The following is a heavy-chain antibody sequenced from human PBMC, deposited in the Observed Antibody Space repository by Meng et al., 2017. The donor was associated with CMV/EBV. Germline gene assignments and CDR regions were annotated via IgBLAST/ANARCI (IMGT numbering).Heavy chain of an antibody. CDR3: VRDHDWGADY. V-gene: IGHV1-2*02. Sequence: QVQLVESGSEVKNPGASVKVSCKTSGYSFSDHYLHWVRQAPGQGLEWMGWLHPNSGGTNYAQNFQGRVTMTRDTSISTTYMELSSLTSDDTAIYFCVRDHDWGADYRGQGTLVTVSS. D-gene: IGHD3-16*01. CDR1: GYSFSDHY. J-gene: IGHJ4*02. CDR2: LHPNSGGT.